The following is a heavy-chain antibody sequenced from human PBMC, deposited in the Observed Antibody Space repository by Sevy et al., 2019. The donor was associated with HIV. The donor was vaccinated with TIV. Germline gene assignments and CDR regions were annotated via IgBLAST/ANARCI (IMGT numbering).Heavy chain of an antibody. CDR3: AKVQSSSSFNWFDP. J-gene: IGHJ5*02. CDR1: GFTFRNDD. V-gene: IGHV3-23*01. D-gene: IGHD6-6*01. CDR2: ISGSGGST. Sequence: GGSLRLSCAASGFTFRNDDMSWVHQAPGKELEWVSTISGSGGSTFYADSVKGRFTISRDNSKSTLNLQMNSLRAEDTAVYYCAKVQSSSSFNWFDPWGQGTLVTVSS.